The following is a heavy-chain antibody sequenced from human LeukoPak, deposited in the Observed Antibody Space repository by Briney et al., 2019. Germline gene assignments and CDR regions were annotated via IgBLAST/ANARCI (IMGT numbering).Heavy chain of an antibody. J-gene: IGHJ1*01. V-gene: IGHV3-7*01. D-gene: IGHD3-10*01. CDR1: GSTFSSYW. CDR2: IKQDGSEK. CDR3: ARSAWFGELFHH. Sequence: GGSLRLSCAASGSTFSSYWMSWVRQAPGKGLEWVTNIKQDGSEKYYVDSVKGRFTISRDNAKNSLYLQMNSLRAEDTAVYYCARSAWFGELFHHWGQGTLVTVSS.